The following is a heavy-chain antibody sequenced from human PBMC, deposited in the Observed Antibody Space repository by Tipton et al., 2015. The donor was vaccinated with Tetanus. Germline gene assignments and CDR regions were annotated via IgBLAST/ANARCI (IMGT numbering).Heavy chain of an antibody. Sequence: SLRLSCAASGFIFSSYGIHWVRQAPGKGLEWVAVSWYDGTDTYYADAVKGRFTISRDNSKNTLYLQMNSLRAEDTAVYYCAREADCSGGSCFSGAFDNWGQGTQVTVSS. CDR1: GFIFSSYG. CDR3: AREADCSGGSCFSGAFDN. V-gene: IGHV3-33*01. D-gene: IGHD2-15*01. J-gene: IGHJ4*02. CDR2: SWYDGTDT.